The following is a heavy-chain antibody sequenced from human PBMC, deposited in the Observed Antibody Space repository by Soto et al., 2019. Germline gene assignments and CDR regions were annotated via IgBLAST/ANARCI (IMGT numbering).Heavy chain of an antibody. CDR1: GGSISSYY. J-gene: IGHJ6*02. V-gene: IGHV4-59*01. CDR3: XXXXXXXXXXXXXXXDV. CDR2: MYNTGST. Sequence: QVRLQESGPGLVKPSETLSLTCTVSGGSISSYYWSWIRQPPGKGLEWIGYMYNTGSTIYNPSLKSRVTISVDTSKNQFSLKLNSVTAADTAVXXXXXXXXXXXXXXXXXXDVWGQGTTVTVSS.